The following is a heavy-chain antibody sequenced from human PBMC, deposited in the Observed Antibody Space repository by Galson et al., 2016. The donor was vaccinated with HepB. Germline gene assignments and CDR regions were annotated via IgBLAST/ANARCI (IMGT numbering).Heavy chain of an antibody. J-gene: IGHJ5*02. CDR2: IYGGGSA. V-gene: IGHV3-66*01. CDR3: ARDSPGHSTYPGS. CDR1: GFTVSDNY. D-gene: IGHD3-10*01. Sequence: SLRLSCAASGFTVSDNYMVWVRQTPGKGLEWVSVIYGGGSAYYPDSAKGRFTISRDGSTNTLYLQMNSLRTEDTAVYYCARDSPGHSTYPGSWGQGTLVIVSS.